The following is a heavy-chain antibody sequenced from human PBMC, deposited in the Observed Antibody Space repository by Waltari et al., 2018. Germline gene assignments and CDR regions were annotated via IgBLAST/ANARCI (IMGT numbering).Heavy chain of an antibody. J-gene: IGHJ4*02. D-gene: IGHD1-1*01. V-gene: IGHV4-34*01. CDR3: ARTRIKGTSPYY. CDR1: SGSFSDYY. CDR2: INHSGST. Sequence: QVQLHQLGAGLLKPSETLSLTCAVHSGSFSDYYWSWIRQPPGKGLEWIGQINHSGSTNFNPSLKSRVTLSVDTSKNQFSLKLSSVTAADTAVYYCARTRIKGTSPYYWGQGTLVTVSS.